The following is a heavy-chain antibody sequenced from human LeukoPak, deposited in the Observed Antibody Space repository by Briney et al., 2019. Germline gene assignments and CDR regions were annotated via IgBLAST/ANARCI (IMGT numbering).Heavy chain of an antibody. Sequence: SETLSLTCTVSGGSISSYYWSWIRQPPGKGLEWIGYTYYSGSTNYNPSLKSRVTISVDTSKNQFSLKLSSVTAADTAVYYCARALPYYCSGGSCPFDYWGQGTLVTVSS. D-gene: IGHD2-15*01. CDR2: TYYSGST. CDR3: ARALPYYCSGGSCPFDY. CDR1: GGSISSYY. V-gene: IGHV4-59*01. J-gene: IGHJ4*02.